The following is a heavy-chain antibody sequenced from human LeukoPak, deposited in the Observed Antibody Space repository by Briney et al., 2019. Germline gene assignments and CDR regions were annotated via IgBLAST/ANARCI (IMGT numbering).Heavy chain of an antibody. CDR1: GYSISSGYY. J-gene: IGHJ4*02. D-gene: IGHD3-16*01. V-gene: IGHV4-38-2*02. CDR3: ARLVLSYGNASDH. Sequence: SETLSLTCTVSGYSISSGYYWGWIRQPPGKGLEWIGSIYHSGSTYYNPSLKSRVTISVDTSKNQFSLRLISVTAADTAVYYCARLVLSYGNASDHWGQGTLVTVSS. CDR2: IYHSGST.